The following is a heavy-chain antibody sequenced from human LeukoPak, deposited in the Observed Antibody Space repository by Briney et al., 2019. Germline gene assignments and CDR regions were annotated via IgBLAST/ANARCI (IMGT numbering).Heavy chain of an antibody. Sequence: GGSLRLSCAASEFTFSSYAMHWVRQAPGKGLEWVALISYDASNKYYADSLKGRFTISRDNAKNSLYLQMNSLRAEDTAVYYCAREDASSSDYWGQGTLVTVSS. V-gene: IGHV3-30*04. CDR2: ISYDASNK. CDR3: AREDASSSDY. J-gene: IGHJ4*02. D-gene: IGHD6-13*01. CDR1: EFTFSSYA.